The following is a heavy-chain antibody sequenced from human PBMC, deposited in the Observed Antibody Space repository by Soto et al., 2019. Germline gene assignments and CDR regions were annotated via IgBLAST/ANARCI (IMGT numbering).Heavy chain of an antibody. CDR3: ARDFRWFGELLYYYYYYYGMDV. CDR2: ISYDGSNK. D-gene: IGHD3-10*01. Sequence: GGSLRLSCAASGFTFSSYAMHWVRQAPGKGLEWVAVISYDGSNKYYADSVKGRFTISRDNSKNTLYLQMNSLRAEDTAVYYCARDFRWFGELLYYYYYYYGMDVWGQGTTVTVSS. J-gene: IGHJ6*02. V-gene: IGHV3-30-3*01. CDR1: GFTFSSYA.